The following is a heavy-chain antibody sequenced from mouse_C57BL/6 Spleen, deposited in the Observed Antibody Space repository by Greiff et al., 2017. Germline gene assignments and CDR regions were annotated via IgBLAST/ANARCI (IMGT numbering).Heavy chain of an antibody. Sequence: VMLVESGAELVKPGASVKLSCKASGYTFTEYTIHWVKQRSGQGLEWIGWFYPGSGSIKYNEKFKDKATLTADKSSSTVYMELSRLTSEDSAVYFCARHERVYYDYDGHYFDYWGQGTTLTVSS. J-gene: IGHJ2*01. V-gene: IGHV1-62-2*01. CDR2: FYPGSGSI. CDR1: GYTFTEYT. D-gene: IGHD2-4*01. CDR3: ARHERVYYDYDGHYFDY.